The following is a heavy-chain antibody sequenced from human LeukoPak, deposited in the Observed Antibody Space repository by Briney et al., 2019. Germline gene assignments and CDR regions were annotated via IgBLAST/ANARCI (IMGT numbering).Heavy chain of an antibody. V-gene: IGHV1-46*01. CDR1: GYTFTSYY. CDR2: INPSGGST. CDR3: ARTMVRGVAPDY. D-gene: IGHD3-10*01. Sequence: GASVKVSCKASGYTFTSYYMHWVRQAPGQGLEWMGIINPSGGSTSYAQKFLGRVTMTRDTSTSTVYMELSSLRSEDTAVYYCARTMVRGVAPDYWGQGTLVTVSS. J-gene: IGHJ4*02.